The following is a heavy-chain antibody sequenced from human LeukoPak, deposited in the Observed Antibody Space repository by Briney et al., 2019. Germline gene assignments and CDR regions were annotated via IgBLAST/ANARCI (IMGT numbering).Heavy chain of an antibody. Sequence: SETLSLTCTVSGGSISSYYWSWIRQPAGKGLEWIGRIYTSGSTNYNPSLKSRVTMSVDTSKNQFSLKLSSVTAADTAVYYCARALGYCTNGVCPGYYYYYMDVWGKGTTVTVSS. CDR1: GGSISSYY. CDR3: ARALGYCTNGVCPGYYYYYMDV. CDR2: IYTSGST. D-gene: IGHD2-8*01. J-gene: IGHJ6*03. V-gene: IGHV4-4*07.